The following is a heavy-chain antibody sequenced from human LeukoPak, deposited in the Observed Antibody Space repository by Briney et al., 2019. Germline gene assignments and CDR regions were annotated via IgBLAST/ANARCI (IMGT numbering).Heavy chain of an antibody. CDR3: ARKTGTTGEAFDY. CDR2: IKVDGSEK. D-gene: IGHD1-1*01. J-gene: IGHJ4*02. V-gene: IGHV3-7*03. CDR1: GFTFSNYW. Sequence: GWSLRLSCAGSGFTFSNYWMSWVGQATGRGLAGVANIKVDGSEKYYVDSVKGRFTISRDNAENSLYLQMNSLRAEDTAVYYCARKTGTTGEAFDYWGQGTQVTVSS.